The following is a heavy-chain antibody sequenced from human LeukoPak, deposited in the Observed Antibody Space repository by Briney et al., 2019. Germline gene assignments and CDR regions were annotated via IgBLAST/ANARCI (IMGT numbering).Heavy chain of an antibody. Sequence: SETQSLTCTVSGGSISSYYWSWIRQPPGKGLEWIAYISDIGSINYNPSLKSRVTISLDTSKNQFSLKLSSVTAADTAVYYCAGHHPRNTVDFWGQGTLVTVSS. D-gene: IGHD2/OR15-2a*01. J-gene: IGHJ4*02. CDR3: AGHHPRNTVDF. V-gene: IGHV4-59*08. CDR1: GGSISSYY. CDR2: ISDIGSI.